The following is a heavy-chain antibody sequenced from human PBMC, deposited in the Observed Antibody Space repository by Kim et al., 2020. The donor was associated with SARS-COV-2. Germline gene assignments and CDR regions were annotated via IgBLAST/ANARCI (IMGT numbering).Heavy chain of an antibody. CDR1: GGSFSGYY. D-gene: IGHD2-15*01. CDR2: INHSGST. Sequence: SETLSLTCAVYGGSFSGYYWSWIRQPPGKGLEWIGEINHSGSTNYNPSLKSRVTISVDTSKNQFSLKLSSVTAADTAVYYCAGGVVVAATGFWGQGTLVTVSS. J-gene: IGHJ4*02. CDR3: AGGVVVAATGF. V-gene: IGHV4-34*01.